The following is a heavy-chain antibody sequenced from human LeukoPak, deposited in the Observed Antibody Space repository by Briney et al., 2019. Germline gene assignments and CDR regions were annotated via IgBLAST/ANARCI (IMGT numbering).Heavy chain of an antibody. V-gene: IGHV3-30-3*01. Sequence: GGSLRLSCAASGFTFRNYVIHWVRQAPGKGLEWAAVTSSDLNVRLYADSVKGRFTISRDNSRSTLYLQMNSLRPEDTAVYNCAREGYYGSGSPPSLYFDYWGQGTLVTVSS. CDR1: GFTFRNYV. J-gene: IGHJ4*02. CDR2: TSSDLNVR. D-gene: IGHD3-10*01. CDR3: AREGYYGSGSPPSLYFDY.